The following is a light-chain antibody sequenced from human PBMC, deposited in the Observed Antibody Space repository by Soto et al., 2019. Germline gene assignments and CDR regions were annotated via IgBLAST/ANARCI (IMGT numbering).Light chain of an antibody. J-gene: IGLJ2*01. CDR3: SSYAGSNNFVV. CDR2: EVS. Sequence: QSFLTQPPSASGSPGQSVTISCTGTSSDVGAYNYVSWYQQHPGKAPKLMIYEVSKRPSGVPDRFSGSKSGNTASLTVSGLQAEDEADYYCSSYAGSNNFVVFGGGTKLTVL. CDR1: SSDVGAYNY. V-gene: IGLV2-8*01.